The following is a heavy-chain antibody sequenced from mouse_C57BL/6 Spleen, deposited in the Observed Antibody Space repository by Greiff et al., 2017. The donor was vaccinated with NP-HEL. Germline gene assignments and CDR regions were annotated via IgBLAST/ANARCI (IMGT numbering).Heavy chain of an antibody. CDR2: ISDGGSYT. CDR3: ARSFITTVVEGYWYFDV. Sequence: EVKLMESGGGLVKPGGSLKLSCAASGFTFSSYAMSWVRQTPEKRLEWVATISDGGSYTYYPDNVKGRFTISRDNAKNNLYLQMSHLKSEDTAMYYCARSFITTVVEGYWYFDVWGTGTTVTVSS. V-gene: IGHV5-4*03. CDR1: GFTFSSYA. J-gene: IGHJ1*03. D-gene: IGHD1-1*01.